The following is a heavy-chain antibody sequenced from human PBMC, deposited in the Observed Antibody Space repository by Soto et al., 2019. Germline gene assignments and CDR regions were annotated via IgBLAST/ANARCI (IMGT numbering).Heavy chain of an antibody. D-gene: IGHD3-3*01. CDR1: GFTFSSYG. CDR2: IWYDGSNK. V-gene: IGHV3-33*01. Sequence: QVQRVESGGGVVQPGRSLRLSCAASGFTFSSYGMHWVRQAPGKGLEWVAVIWYDGSNKYYADSVKGRFTISRDNSKNSLYLQMNSRRAEDTAVYYRARDVRFLEWFLDYWGQGTLVTVSS. CDR3: ARDVRFLEWFLDY. J-gene: IGHJ4*02.